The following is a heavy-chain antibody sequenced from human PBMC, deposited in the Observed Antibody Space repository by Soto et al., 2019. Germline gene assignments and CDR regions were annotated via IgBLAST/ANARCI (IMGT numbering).Heavy chain of an antibody. CDR2: ISYDGSNK. Sequence: QVQLVESGGGVVQPGRSLRLSCAASGFTFSSYGMHWVRQAPGKGLEWVAVISYDGSNKYYADSVKGRFTISRDNSKNTRYLQRNSLRAEDTAVYYCAKSGGGYREKQYYFDYWGQGTLVTVSS. D-gene: IGHD5-12*01. CDR3: AKSGGGYREKQYYFDY. J-gene: IGHJ4*02. V-gene: IGHV3-30*18. CDR1: GFTFSSYG.